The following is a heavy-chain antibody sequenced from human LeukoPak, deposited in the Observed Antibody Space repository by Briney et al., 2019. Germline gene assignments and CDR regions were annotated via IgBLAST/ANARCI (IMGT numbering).Heavy chain of an antibody. J-gene: IGHJ4*02. CDR3: AKDGYESDGDYYHSDN. V-gene: IGHV3-23*01. CDR1: GFTFSSYG. Sequence: HPGGSLRLSCAASGFTFSSYGMNWVRQAPGGGLEWVSSISGSGGSTYYADSVKGRFAISRDNSKNTLYLQMNTLRADDTAVYYCAKDGYESDGDYYHSDNWGQGTLVTVSS. CDR2: ISGSGGST. D-gene: IGHD3-22*01.